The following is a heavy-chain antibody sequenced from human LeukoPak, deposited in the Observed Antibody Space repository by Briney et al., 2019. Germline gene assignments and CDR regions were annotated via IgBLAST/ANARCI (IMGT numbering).Heavy chain of an antibody. V-gene: IGHV3-48*04. Sequence: GGSLRLSCAASGFTFSSYSMNWVRQAPGKGLEWVSYISSTATIYYADFLKGRFTISRDNAKNSLYLQMNSLRAEDTAVYYCARDFSWTGGYFDYWGQGTLVTVSS. CDR1: GFTFSSYS. J-gene: IGHJ4*02. CDR2: ISSTATI. D-gene: IGHD1-14*01. CDR3: ARDFSWTGGYFDY.